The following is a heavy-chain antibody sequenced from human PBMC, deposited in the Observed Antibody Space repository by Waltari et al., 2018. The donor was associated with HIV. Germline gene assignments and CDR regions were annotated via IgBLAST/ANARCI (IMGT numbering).Heavy chain of an antibody. CDR2: LNSDGSSR. Sequence: VQLVESGGGSIKTGGHLRLSCTASGFSVSNHWMDWVRQGPGKGLVWVARLNSDGSSRNYADAVKGRFVISRDNARNTVYLQLNSLRVEDTAMYFCARASHYIEFSTFDGDYYFDVWGRGTRVAVSS. CDR3: ARASHYIEFSTFDGDYYFDV. V-gene: IGHV3-74*01. CDR1: GFSVSNHW. J-gene: IGHJ4*02. D-gene: IGHD2-15*01.